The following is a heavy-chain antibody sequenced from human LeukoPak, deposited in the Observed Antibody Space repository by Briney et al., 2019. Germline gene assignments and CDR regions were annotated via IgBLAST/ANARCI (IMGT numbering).Heavy chain of an antibody. CDR1: GGSFSGYY. V-gene: IGHV4-34*01. D-gene: IGHD3-22*01. Sequence: SETLSLTCAVYGGSFSGYYWSWIRQPPGKGLEWIGEINHSGSTNYNPSLKSRVTISVDTSKNQFSLKLSSVTAADTAVYYCARGGYCDSSGYYQWNWFDPWGQGTLVTVSS. CDR2: INHSGST. CDR3: ARGGYCDSSGYYQWNWFDP. J-gene: IGHJ5*02.